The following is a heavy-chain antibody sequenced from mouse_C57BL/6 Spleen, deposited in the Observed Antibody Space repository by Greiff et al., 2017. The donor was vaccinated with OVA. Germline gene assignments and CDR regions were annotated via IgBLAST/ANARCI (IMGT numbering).Heavy chain of an antibody. J-gene: IGHJ2*01. CDR3: ARNGYFDY. CDR1: GYTFTDYY. Sequence: EVQLQQSGPELVKPGASVKISCKASGYTFTDYYMNWVKQSHGKSLEWIGDINPNNGGTSYNQKFKGKATLTVDKSSSTAYMGLRSLTSEDSAVYYCARNGYFDYWGQGTTLTVSS. CDR2: INPNNGGT. V-gene: IGHV1-26*01.